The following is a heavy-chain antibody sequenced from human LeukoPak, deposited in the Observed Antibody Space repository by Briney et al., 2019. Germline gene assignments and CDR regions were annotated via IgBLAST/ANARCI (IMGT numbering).Heavy chain of an antibody. V-gene: IGHV3-7*01. Sequence: GGSLRLSCAASGFTFSTYWINWVRQAPGKGLEWVAVINQDGSEKYYVDSVKGRFTISRDNAKNSLYLQMNSLRAEDTAVYYCVRDFRNAGDYWGQGTLVTVSS. D-gene: IGHD1-14*01. CDR3: VRDFRNAGDY. CDR1: GFTFSTYW. J-gene: IGHJ4*02. CDR2: INQDGSEK.